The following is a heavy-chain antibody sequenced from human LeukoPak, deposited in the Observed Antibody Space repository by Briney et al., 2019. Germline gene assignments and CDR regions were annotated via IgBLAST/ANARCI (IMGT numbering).Heavy chain of an antibody. Sequence: GGSLRLSCTASGFTFGDYSLSWVRQAPEKGLEWVGFIRRKGYGGTTEYAPSVKGRFIISRDDSKGTAYLQMNSLKTEDTAVYYCTRDHDFWSGPFDVWGKGTTVTVSS. CDR1: GFTFGDYS. CDR3: TRDHDFWSGPFDV. V-gene: IGHV3-49*04. D-gene: IGHD3-3*01. CDR2: IRRKGYGGTT. J-gene: IGHJ6*04.